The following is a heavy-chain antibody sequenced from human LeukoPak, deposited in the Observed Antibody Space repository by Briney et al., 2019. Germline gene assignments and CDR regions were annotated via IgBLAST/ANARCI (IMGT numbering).Heavy chain of an antibody. CDR1: GGSISSYY. CDR2: IYYSGST. J-gene: IGHJ5*01. CDR3: VLAPNSNWFDF. V-gene: IGHV4-59*08. D-gene: IGHD2-8*01. Sequence: SETLSLTCTVSGGSISSYYWSWIRQPPGKGLEWIGYIYYSGSTNYNPSLKSRVTISVDTSKNQFSLKLSSVTAADTAVYYCVLAPNSNWFDFWGQGTQVTVSS.